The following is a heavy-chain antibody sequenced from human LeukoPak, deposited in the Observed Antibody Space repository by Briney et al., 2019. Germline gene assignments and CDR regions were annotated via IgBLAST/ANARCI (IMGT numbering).Heavy chain of an antibody. J-gene: IGHJ4*02. CDR3: ARGSRNYYDSSGYYYY. Sequence: SCAASGFTFSSYWMHWVRQAPGKGLVWVSRINSDGSSTSYADSVKGRFTISRDNSKNTLYLQMGSLRAEDMAVYYCARGSRNYYDSSGYYYYWGQGTLVTVSS. CDR1: GFTFSSYW. CDR2: INSDGSST. V-gene: IGHV3-74*01. D-gene: IGHD3-22*01.